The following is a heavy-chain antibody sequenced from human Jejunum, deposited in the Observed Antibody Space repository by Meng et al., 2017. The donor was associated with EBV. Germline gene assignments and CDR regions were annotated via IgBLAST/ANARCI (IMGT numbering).Heavy chain of an antibody. CDR3: ARELGGRFNY. V-gene: IGHV1-3*01. D-gene: IGHD1-26*01. CDR1: GYIFAYVA. Sequence: QVHLVQSGAGVKETGASVKLSCKSSGYIFAYVALHWLRQAPGQSPEWMTWINPGTGGRQFSHKFQGRVTITSDTSASTVYMELSGLRSEDTAMYYCARELGGRFNYWGQGTLVTVSS. J-gene: IGHJ4*01. CDR2: INPGTGGR.